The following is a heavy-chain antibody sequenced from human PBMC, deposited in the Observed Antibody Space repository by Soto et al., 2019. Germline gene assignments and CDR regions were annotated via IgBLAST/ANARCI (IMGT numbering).Heavy chain of an antibody. Sequence: GGSLRLSCAASGFTFSSYSMNWVRQAPGKGLEWVSSISSSSSYIYYADSVKGRFTISRDNAKNSLYLQMNSLRAADTAVYYCARSTPEVQLWLYYFDYWGQGTLVTVSS. CDR3: ARSTPEVQLWLYYFDY. J-gene: IGHJ4*02. CDR1: GFTFSSYS. D-gene: IGHD5-18*01. CDR2: ISSSSSYI. V-gene: IGHV3-21*01.